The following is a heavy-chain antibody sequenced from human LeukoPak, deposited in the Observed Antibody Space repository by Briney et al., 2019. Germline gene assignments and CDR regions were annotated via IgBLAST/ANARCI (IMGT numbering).Heavy chain of an antibody. CDR3: ARTLRYRDYYDSSGYQGGLL. CDR2: ISHILDMA. CDR1: GGTFSSYT. J-gene: IGHJ4*02. D-gene: IGHD3-22*01. Sequence: SVKVSCKASGGTFSSYTISWVRPAPGQALEWMGRISHILDMANYAQKYQGRVTITADKSTCTAYMELSSLRSEDTAVYYCARTLRYRDYYDSSGYQGGLLWGQGTLVTVSS. V-gene: IGHV1-69*02.